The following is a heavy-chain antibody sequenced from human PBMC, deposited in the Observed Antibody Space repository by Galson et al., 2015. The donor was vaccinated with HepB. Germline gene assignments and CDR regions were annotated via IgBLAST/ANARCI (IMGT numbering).Heavy chain of an antibody. Sequence: SVKVSCKASGGTFSSYTISWVRQAPGQGLEWMGRIIPILGIANYAQKFQGRVTITADKSTSTAYMELSSLRSEDTAVYYCATLESYSYAGYSSGWPRGSFDIWGQGTMVTVSS. D-gene: IGHD6-19*01. CDR3: ATLESYSYAGYSSGWPRGSFDI. CDR2: IIPILGIA. V-gene: IGHV1-69*02. CDR1: GGTFSSYT. J-gene: IGHJ3*02.